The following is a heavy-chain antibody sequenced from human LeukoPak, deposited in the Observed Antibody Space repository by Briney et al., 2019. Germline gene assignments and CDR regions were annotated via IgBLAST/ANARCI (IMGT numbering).Heavy chain of an antibody. CDR2: ISGSGGST. D-gene: IGHD2-2*01. CDR3: AKGYCSSTSCAEYFQH. CDR1: GFTFSSYA. J-gene: IGHJ1*01. Sequence: GGSLRLSCAASGFTFSSYAMSWVRQAPGKGLEWVSAISGSGGSTYYADSVKGRFTISRDNSKNTLYLQMNSLRAEDTAVYYCAKGYCSSTSCAEYFQHWGQGTLVTVSS. V-gene: IGHV3-23*01.